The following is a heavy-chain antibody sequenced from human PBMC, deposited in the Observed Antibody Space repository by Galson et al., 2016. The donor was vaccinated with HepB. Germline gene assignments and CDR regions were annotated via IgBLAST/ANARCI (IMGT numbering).Heavy chain of an antibody. CDR1: GFSLSSSGMS. CDR3: TRSMWFVTYYFDY. Sequence: PALVNPTQTLTLTCTFSGFSLSSSGMSVSWIRQPPGKALEWLALIDWTDIKYYNISLRTRLTISKATSTNQVVLTMTNVDPADTATYYCTRSMWFVTYYFDYWGRGTLVTVSS. CDR2: IDWTDIK. J-gene: IGHJ4*02. D-gene: IGHD3-10*01. V-gene: IGHV2-70*01.